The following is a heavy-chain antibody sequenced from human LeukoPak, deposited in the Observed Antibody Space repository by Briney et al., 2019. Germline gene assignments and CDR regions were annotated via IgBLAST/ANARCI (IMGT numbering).Heavy chain of an antibody. CDR3: ARAQWLADDAFDV. CDR2: INRDGRST. CDR1: GFTFSRYW. Sequence: GGSLRLSCAASGFTFSRYWMHWVRQAPGKGLVWVSRINRDGRSTSYADSVKGRFTISRDNAKNTLSLQMNNLRVEDTAVYYCARAQWLADDAFDVWGQGTMVTVSS. J-gene: IGHJ3*01. V-gene: IGHV3-74*01. D-gene: IGHD6-19*01.